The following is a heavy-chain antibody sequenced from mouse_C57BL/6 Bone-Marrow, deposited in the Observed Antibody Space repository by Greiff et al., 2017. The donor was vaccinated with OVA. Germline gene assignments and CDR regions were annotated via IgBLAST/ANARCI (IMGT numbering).Heavy chain of an antibody. CDR3: TPITTAPINFDY. CDR2: IDPANGDT. Sequence: VQLQQSGAELVRPGASVKLSCTASGFNIKDDYMHWVKQRPEQGLEWIGWIDPANGDTEYASKFQGKATITADTSSNTAYLQLSSLTSEDTAVYYCTPITTAPINFDYWGQGTTLTVSS. J-gene: IGHJ2*01. D-gene: IGHD1-1*01. V-gene: IGHV14-4*01. CDR1: GFNIKDDY.